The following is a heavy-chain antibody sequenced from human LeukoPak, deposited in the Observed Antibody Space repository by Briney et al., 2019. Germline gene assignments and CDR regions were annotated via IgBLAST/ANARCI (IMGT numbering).Heavy chain of an antibody. D-gene: IGHD5-24*01. J-gene: IGHJ4*02. CDR3: ARFGGDGYNYRPWFDY. CDR1: GGSISSYY. V-gene: IGHV4-59*01. Sequence: SETLSLTCTVSGGSISSYYWSWIRQPPGKGLEWIGYIYYSGSTNYNPSLKSRVTISVDTSKNQFSLKLSSVTAADTAVYYCARFGGDGYNYRPWFDYWGQGTLVTVSS. CDR2: IYYSGST.